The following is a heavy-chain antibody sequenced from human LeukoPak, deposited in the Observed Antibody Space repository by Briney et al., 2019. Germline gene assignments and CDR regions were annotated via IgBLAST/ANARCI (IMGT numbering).Heavy chain of an antibody. CDR2: IYYSGST. V-gene: IGHV4-30-4*01. D-gene: IGHD3-3*01. CDR3: ARGGFLTDY. CDR1: GGSISRGDYY. J-gene: IGHJ4*02. Sequence: SETLSLTCTVSGGSISRGDYYWGWLRQPPGRGLEWIGYIYYSGSTYYNPSLKSRVTISVDTSKNQFSLKLSSVTAADTAVYYCARGGFLTDYWGQGTLVTVSS.